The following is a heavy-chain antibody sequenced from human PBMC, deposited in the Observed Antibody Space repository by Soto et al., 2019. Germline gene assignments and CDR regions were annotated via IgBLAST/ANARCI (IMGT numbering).Heavy chain of an antibody. V-gene: IGHV5-51*01. CDR2: IYPGDSDT. Sequence: PGVPLKDSCKGSGYSFTSYWIGRVRQMPGKGLEWMGIIYPGDSDTRYSPSFQGQVTISADKSISTAYLQWSSLKASDTAMYYCARTPPWFGESTTDYWGQGTLVTVSS. CDR1: GYSFTSYW. D-gene: IGHD3-10*01. CDR3: ARTPPWFGESTTDY. J-gene: IGHJ4*02.